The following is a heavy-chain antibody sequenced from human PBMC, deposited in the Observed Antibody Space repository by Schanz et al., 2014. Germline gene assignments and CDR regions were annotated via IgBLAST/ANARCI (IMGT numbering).Heavy chain of an antibody. V-gene: IGHV3-11*04. CDR1: GFTFSDYY. Sequence: QVHLVESGGGLVKPGGSLRLSCAASGFTFSDYYMTWIRQAPGKGLEWVSYINGGGETTYYADSVRGRFTISRDNAKNSLFLQMNSLRAEDTAVYYCARPLGPNYYYYGLDVWGQGTTVTVSS. CDR3: ARPLGPNYYYYGLDV. CDR2: INGGGETT. J-gene: IGHJ6*02.